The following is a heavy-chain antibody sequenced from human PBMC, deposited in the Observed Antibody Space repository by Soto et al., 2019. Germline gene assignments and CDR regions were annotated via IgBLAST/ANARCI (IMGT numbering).Heavy chain of an antibody. CDR2: ISGSDDST. J-gene: IGHJ4*02. V-gene: IGHV3-23*01. D-gene: IGHD6-6*01. CDR1: GFTFSSYA. CDR3: AKRSSSSTFDY. Sequence: TGGSLRLSCAASGFTFSSYAMSWVSQAPGKGLEWVSVISGSDDSTYYADSVKGRFTISRDNSKNTLYLQMNSLRAEDTAVYYCAKRSSSSTFDYWGQGTLVTVSS.